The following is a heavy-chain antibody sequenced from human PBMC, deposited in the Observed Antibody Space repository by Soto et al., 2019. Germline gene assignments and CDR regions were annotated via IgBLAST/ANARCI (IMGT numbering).Heavy chain of an antibody. CDR3: ARVSPASLSTLDI. V-gene: IGHV3-21*01. J-gene: IGHJ3*02. CDR2: ISSSSGYI. Sequence: EVQLVESGGGLVKPGGSLRLSCAASGFTFSSYSLNWVRQAPGKGLEWVSCISSSSGYIYYADSVKGRFTISRDNARNSVYLQMNSLRAEDTAVYHCARVSPASLSTLDIWGQGTTVTVSS. CDR1: GFTFSSYS. D-gene: IGHD2-2*01.